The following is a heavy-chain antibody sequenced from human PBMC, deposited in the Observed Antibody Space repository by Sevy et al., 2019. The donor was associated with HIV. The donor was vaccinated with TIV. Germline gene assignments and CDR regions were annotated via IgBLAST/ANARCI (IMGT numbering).Heavy chain of an antibody. CDR1: GFTFSSYA. Sequence: QLGGSLRLSCAASGFTFSSYAMSWVRQAPGKGLEWISAISGSGGSTYYADSVKGRFTISRDNSKNTLYLQMNSLRAEDTAVYYCAKAQKAHGGNAWVDYWGQGTLVTVSS. D-gene: IGHD2-15*01. V-gene: IGHV3-23*01. CDR2: ISGSGGST. CDR3: AKAQKAHGGNAWVDY. J-gene: IGHJ4*02.